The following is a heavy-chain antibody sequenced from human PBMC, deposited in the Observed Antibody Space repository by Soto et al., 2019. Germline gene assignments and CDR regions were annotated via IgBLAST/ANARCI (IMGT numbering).Heavy chain of an antibody. CDR3: ARARGGDSGDYASLFDR. V-gene: IGHV4-59*06. CDR1: GGSISSYY. CDR2: IHDSGNT. J-gene: IGHJ5*02. D-gene: IGHD4-17*01. Sequence: SETLSVTCTVSGGSISSYYWSWIRQPPGKGLEWIGYIHDSGNTYYNPSLKSRVTISLDTSKNQFSLKVTSMTAADTAVYFCARARGGDSGDYASLFDRWGQGNLVTVSS.